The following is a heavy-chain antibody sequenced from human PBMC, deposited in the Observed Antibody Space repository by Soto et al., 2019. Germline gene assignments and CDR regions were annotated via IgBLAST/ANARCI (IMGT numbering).Heavy chain of an antibody. CDR3: ARVATIYGMDV. V-gene: IGHV1-69*13. Sequence: GASVKVSCKASGGTFSSYAISWLRQAPGQGLEWMGGIIPIFGTANYAQKFQGRVTITADESTSTAYMELSSLRSEDAAVYYCARVATIYGMDVWGQGTTVTVSS. J-gene: IGHJ6*02. D-gene: IGHD5-12*01. CDR1: GGTFSSYA. CDR2: IIPIFGTA.